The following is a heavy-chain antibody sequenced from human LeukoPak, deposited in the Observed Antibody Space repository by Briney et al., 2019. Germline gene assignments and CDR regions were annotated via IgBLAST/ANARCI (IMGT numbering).Heavy chain of an antibody. D-gene: IGHD6-13*01. V-gene: IGHV1-18*04. CDR3: ARDRRYSSSWYQF. J-gene: IGHJ4*02. CDR1: GYTFTGYY. Sequence: GASVKVSCKASGYTFTGYYMHWVRQAPGQGLEWMGWISAYNGNTNYAQKLQGRVTMTTDTSTSTAYMELRSLRSDDTAVYYCARDRRYSSSWYQFWGQGTLVTVSS. CDR2: ISAYNGNT.